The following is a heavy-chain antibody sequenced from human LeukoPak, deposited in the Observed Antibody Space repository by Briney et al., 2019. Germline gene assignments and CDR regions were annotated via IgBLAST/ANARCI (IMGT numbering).Heavy chain of an antibody. J-gene: IGHJ4*02. CDR1: GFTFSSYE. CDR2: ISSSGSTI. CDR3: AKNSVGAAAPDY. Sequence: GGSLRLSCAASGFTFSSYEMNWVRQAPGKGLEWVSYISSSGSTIYYADSVKGRSTISRDNSKNTLYLQMNSLRAEDTAVYYCAKNSVGAAAPDYWGQGTLVTVSS. D-gene: IGHD6-25*01. V-gene: IGHV3-48*03.